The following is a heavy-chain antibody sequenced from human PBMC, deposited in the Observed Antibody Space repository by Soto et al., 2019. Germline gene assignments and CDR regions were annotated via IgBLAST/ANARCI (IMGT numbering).Heavy chain of an antibody. CDR3: VRGGGIYSISWPLDY. Sequence: ASVKVSYKASGYTFTNYGISWVRQAPGQGLEWMGWTSDYNGNTNYAQKFQGRVTLTTDTSTSTAYMELRSLRSDDTAVYYCVRGGGIYSISWPLDYWGQGTLVTVSS. V-gene: IGHV1-18*04. CDR1: GYTFTNYG. D-gene: IGHD6-13*01. J-gene: IGHJ4*02. CDR2: TSDYNGNT.